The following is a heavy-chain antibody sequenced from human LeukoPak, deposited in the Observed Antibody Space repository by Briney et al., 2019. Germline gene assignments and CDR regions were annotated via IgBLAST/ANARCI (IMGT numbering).Heavy chain of an antibody. D-gene: IGHD3-3*01. CDR3: ARSLYYDFWSGYYTGAFDI. Sequence: GGSLRLSCAASGFTFSSYWMHWVRQAPGKGLVWVSRINSDGSSTSYADSVKGRFTISRDNAKNTLYLQMNSQRAEDTAVYYCARSLYYDFWSGYYTGAFDIWGQGTMVTVSS. CDR1: GFTFSSYW. CDR2: INSDGSST. V-gene: IGHV3-74*01. J-gene: IGHJ3*02.